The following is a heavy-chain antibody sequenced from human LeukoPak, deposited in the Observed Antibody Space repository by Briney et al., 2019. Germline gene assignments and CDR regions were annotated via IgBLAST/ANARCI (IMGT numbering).Heavy chain of an antibody. CDR1: GFTFSSYA. CDR2: ISFDGNTI. Sequence: GGSLRLSCAASGFTFSSYAMSWVRQAPGKGLEWVTVISFDGNTIHYADSVKGRFTISRDNSKNTLYLQMNGLRIEDTAMYYCTRRGGGHKFDHWDQGTLVTVSS. V-gene: IGHV3-30-3*01. D-gene: IGHD3-10*01. J-gene: IGHJ4*02. CDR3: TRRGGGHKFDH.